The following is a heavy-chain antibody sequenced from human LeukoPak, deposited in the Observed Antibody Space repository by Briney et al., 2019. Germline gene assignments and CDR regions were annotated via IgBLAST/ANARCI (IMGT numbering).Heavy chain of an antibody. CDR1: GDSVSINRDA. J-gene: IGHJ4*02. CDR3: ARDPVGGSTIFDY. CDR2: TYYRSKWYY. D-gene: IGHD1-26*01. V-gene: IGHV6-1*01. Sequence: SQTLSLTCAISGDSVSINRDAWNWIRQSPSRGLEWLGRTYYRSKWYYDYAVAVKSRISINPDTSKNQFSLQLSSVTPEDTAVYYCARDPVGGSTIFDYWGQGTLVTVSS.